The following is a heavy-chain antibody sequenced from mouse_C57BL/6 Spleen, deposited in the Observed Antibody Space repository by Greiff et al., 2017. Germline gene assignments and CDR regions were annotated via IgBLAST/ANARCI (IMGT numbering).Heavy chain of an antibody. CDR2: INPNNGGT. Sequence: EVKLMESGPELVKPGASVKIPCKASGYTFTDYNMDWVKQSHGKSLEWIGDINPNNGGTIYNQKFKGKATLTVDKSSSTAYMELRSLTSEDTAVYYCARPYYSFPYFDYWGQGTTLTVSS. CDR3: ARPYYSFPYFDY. D-gene: IGHD2-12*01. CDR1: GYTFTDYN. J-gene: IGHJ2*01. V-gene: IGHV1-18*01.